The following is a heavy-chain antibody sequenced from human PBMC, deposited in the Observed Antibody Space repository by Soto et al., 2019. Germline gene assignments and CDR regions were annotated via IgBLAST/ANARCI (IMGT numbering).Heavy chain of an antibody. CDR2: ITGSGATT. Sequence: GGSLRLSCAASGFTISTYAMNWVRQAPRKGLEWVSTITGSGATTYYADSVKGRFTISRDNSENTLYLQMNSLTAEDTGLYYCAKTWGYCSNTDCYPNYFHRGGQGTLVTASS. CDR3: AKTWGYCSNTDCYPNYFHR. D-gene: IGHD2-2*01. J-gene: IGHJ1*01. V-gene: IGHV3-23*01. CDR1: GFTISTYA.